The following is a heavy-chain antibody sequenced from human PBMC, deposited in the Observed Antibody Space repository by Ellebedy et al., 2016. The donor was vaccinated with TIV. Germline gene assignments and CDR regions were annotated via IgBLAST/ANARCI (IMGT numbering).Heavy chain of an antibody. J-gene: IGHJ4*02. CDR1: GFTLSDFG. CDR2: VNSGEAK. Sequence: GESLKISCAASGFTLSDFGMTWVRQAPGKGLEWVSHVNSGEAKSCADSVKGRFTISRDNAKNSLYLQMNSLRAEDTAVYYCTRDPDGDYDFDYWGQGTLVTVSS. V-gene: IGHV3-69-1*01. CDR3: TRDPDGDYDFDY. D-gene: IGHD4-17*01.